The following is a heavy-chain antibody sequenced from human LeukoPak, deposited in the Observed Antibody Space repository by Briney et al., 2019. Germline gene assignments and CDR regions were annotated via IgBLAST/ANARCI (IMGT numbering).Heavy chain of an antibody. J-gene: IGHJ4*02. CDR2: INHSGST. CDR1: GGSFSGYY. Sequence: SETLSLTCAVYGGSFSGYYWSWIRQPPGKGLEWIGEINHSGSTNYNPSLKSRVTILVDTSKNQFSLKLSSVTAADTAVYYCARGRDQETYYFDYWGQGTLVTVSS. V-gene: IGHV4-34*01. CDR3: ARGRDQETYYFDY. D-gene: IGHD5-24*01.